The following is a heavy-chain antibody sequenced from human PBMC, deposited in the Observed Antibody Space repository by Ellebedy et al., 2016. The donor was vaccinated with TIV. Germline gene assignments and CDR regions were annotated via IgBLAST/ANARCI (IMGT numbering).Heavy chain of an antibody. J-gene: IGHJ4*02. CDR1: RGTFSTYA. Sequence: ASVKVSXKASRGTFSTYAISWVRQAPGQGLDWMGGIIPIFGTANYAQKFQGRVTITADESTSTAYMELSSLRSEDTAVYYCARWGATRITMVRGVISWGQGTLVTVSS. CDR2: IIPIFGTA. CDR3: ARWGATRITMVRGVIS. D-gene: IGHD3-10*01. V-gene: IGHV1-69*13.